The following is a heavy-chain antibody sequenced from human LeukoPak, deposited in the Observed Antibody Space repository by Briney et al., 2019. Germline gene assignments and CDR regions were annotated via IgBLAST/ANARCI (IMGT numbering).Heavy chain of an antibody. V-gene: IGHV1-18*04. D-gene: IGHD1-26*01. Sequence: ASVKVSCKASGYTFTSYGISWVRQAPGQGLEWMGWISAYNGNTNYTQKLQGRVTMTTDTSTSTAYMELRSLRSDDTAVYYCARAEELYNWFDPWGQGTLVTVSS. J-gene: IGHJ5*02. CDR2: ISAYNGNT. CDR3: ARAEELYNWFDP. CDR1: GYTFTSYG.